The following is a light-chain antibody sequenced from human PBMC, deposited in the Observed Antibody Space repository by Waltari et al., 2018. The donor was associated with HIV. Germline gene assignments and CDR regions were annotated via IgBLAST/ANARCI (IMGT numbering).Light chain of an antibody. J-gene: IGLJ3*02. V-gene: IGLV1-40*01. CDR3: QSFDSSLSDWV. CDR1: SSNIGTGYD. Sequence: QSVLTQPPSVSGAPGQRVTISCTGSSSNIGTGYDVHWYQQFPGTAPRLLIYGNTKRPPGVPDRFSGANSGASASLAITGLQADDEADYYCQSFDSSLSDWVFGGGTRLTVL. CDR2: GNT.